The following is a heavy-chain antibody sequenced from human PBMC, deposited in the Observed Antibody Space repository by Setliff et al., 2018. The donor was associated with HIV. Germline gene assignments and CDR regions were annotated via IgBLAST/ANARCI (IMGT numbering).Heavy chain of an antibody. CDR3: AYSGRQLRGPYFDF. D-gene: IGHD1-1*01. V-gene: IGHV2-5*01. CDR1: GLSLSTSGVG. CDR2: IYWNNNK. Sequence: GSGPTLVNPTQTLTLTCTFSGLSLSTSGVGVGWIRQSPGKALEWLAFIYWNNNKHYSTSLKSRLTVTKDTSKNRVVFTMTNMDPVDTATYYCAYSGRQLRGPYFDFWGQGTPVTSPQ. J-gene: IGHJ4*02.